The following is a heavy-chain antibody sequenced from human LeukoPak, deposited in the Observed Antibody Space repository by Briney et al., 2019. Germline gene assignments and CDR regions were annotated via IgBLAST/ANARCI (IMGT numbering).Heavy chain of an antibody. V-gene: IGHV4-59*11. CDR1: AGSICSHY. Sequence: SETLSLTCTVSAGSICSHYWSWNRQPPGKGLEWIGHLYYSGSTNYNPTLNSRVTISVDMSKTQFSLRLASVNAAYTALYYCARGPIGYDYVWGSWFDYWGQGTLVSVSS. CDR3: ARGPIGYDYVWGSWFDY. D-gene: IGHD3-16*01. CDR2: LYYSGST. J-gene: IGHJ4*02.